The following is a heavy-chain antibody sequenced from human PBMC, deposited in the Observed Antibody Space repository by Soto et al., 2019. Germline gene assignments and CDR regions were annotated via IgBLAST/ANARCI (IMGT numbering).Heavy chain of an antibody. CDR1: GYTFTSYD. D-gene: IGHD3-10*01. CDR2: MNPNSGNT. J-gene: IGHJ6*03. V-gene: IGHV1-8*01. CDR3: AFVPRGYYYYYMDV. Sequence: GASLKVSCKASGYTFTSYDINWVRQATGQGLEWMGWMNPNSGNTGYAQKFQGRVTMTRNTSISTAYMELSSLRSEDTAVYYCAFVPRGYYYYYMDVWGKGTTVTVSS.